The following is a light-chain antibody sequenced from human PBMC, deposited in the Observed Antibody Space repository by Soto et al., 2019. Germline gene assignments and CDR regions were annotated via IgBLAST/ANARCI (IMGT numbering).Light chain of an antibody. J-gene: IGKJ4*01. CDR3: QQYYSYPLT. CDR1: QGISSS. Sequence: AIRMTQSPSSLSASTGDRVTITCRASQGISSSLDWYQQKPGKAPKLLIYAASTLQSGVPSRFSGSGSGTDFTLTISCLQTEYFATYYYQQYYSYPLTFGRGTKVEIK. CDR2: AAS. V-gene: IGKV1-8*01.